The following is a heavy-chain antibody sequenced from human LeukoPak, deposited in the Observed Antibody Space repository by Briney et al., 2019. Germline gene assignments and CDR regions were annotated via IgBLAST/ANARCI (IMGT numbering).Heavy chain of an antibody. D-gene: IGHD2-2*01. V-gene: IGHV1-2*02. Sequence: ASVKVSCKASGYTFTAYSMHWVRQAPGQGLEYMGWLNPNSGDTNYAQKFQGRVTMTRDTSISTAYMELSRLRSDDTAVYYCAVYCSSTSCYGFHWGQGTLVTVSS. CDR1: GYTFTAYS. CDR2: LNPNSGDT. CDR3: AVYCSSTSCYGFH. J-gene: IGHJ4*02.